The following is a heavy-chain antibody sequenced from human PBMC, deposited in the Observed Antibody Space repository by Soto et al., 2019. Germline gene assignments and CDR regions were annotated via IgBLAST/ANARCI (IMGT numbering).Heavy chain of an antibody. Sequence: ASVKVSCKASGYSFTSYAIHWVRQAPGQRLEWMGWISAGNGNTKYSQKFQGRVTMTSDTSANTAYMELSSLRSEDTAVYYCARTYYSDSWGQGTLVTVSS. CDR1: GYSFTSYA. CDR2: ISAGNGNT. CDR3: ARTYYSDS. J-gene: IGHJ4*02. V-gene: IGHV1-3*01.